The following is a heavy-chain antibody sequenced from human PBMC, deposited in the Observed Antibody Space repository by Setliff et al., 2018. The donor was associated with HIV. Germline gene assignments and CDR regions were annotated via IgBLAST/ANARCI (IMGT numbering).Heavy chain of an antibody. J-gene: IGHJ6*02. CDR3: ARPVSKYFYGMDV. V-gene: IGHV4-59*01. CDR2: LYHSGSP. CDR1: GASISNYF. Sequence: SETLSLTCSVSGASISNYFWMWIRQPPGKGLEWIGTLYHSGSPIYNSSLKSRVTISGDPSNNQLSLSLSSVTAADTAVYYCARPVSKYFYGMDVWGLGTTVTVSS.